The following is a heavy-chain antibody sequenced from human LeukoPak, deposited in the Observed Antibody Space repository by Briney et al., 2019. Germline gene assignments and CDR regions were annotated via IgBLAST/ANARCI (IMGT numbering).Heavy chain of an antibody. Sequence: GGSLRLSCAASGFTFSDYYMSRIRQAPGKGLEWVSAISGSGGSTYYADSVKGRFTISRDNSKNTLYLQMNSLRAEDTAVYYCAKDMRVVVAATFDYWGQGTLVTVSS. CDR1: GFTFSDYY. D-gene: IGHD2-15*01. CDR2: ISGSGGST. J-gene: IGHJ4*02. V-gene: IGHV3-23*01. CDR3: AKDMRVVVAATFDY.